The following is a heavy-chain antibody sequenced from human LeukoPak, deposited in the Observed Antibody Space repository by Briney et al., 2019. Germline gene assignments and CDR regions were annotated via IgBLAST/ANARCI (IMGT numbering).Heavy chain of an antibody. CDR1: GFTFSTYT. J-gene: IGHJ4*02. CDR2: SIGSGGSA. Sequence: TGGSLTLSCVASGFTFSTYTMNWIRQAPGKGLEWVSGSIGSGGSAFYADSVKGRFSISRDTSKNRLYLQMNSLRAGDTAVYYCALGGNSPGPNHFDYWGQGTLVTVSS. CDR3: ALGGNSPGPNHFDY. D-gene: IGHD1-14*01. V-gene: IGHV3-23*01.